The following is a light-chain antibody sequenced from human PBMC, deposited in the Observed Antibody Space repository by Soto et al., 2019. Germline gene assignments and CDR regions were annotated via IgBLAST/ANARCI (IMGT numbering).Light chain of an antibody. J-gene: IGKJ4*01. Sequence: IVLTQSPGTLSLSPGERATLSCRASQRVPTKYLAWFQQKPGQAPRLLMNDVSTRVTGFPDRFSGSGSETDFTLTISRLETEDFAVYYCQNYGDSHSYGGGTKVEMK. CDR1: QRVPTKY. CDR2: DVS. CDR3: QNYGDSHS. V-gene: IGKV3-20*01.